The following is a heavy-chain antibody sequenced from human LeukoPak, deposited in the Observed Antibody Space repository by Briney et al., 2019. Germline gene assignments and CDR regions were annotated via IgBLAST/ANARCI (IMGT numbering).Heavy chain of an antibody. J-gene: IGHJ3*02. CDR3: ASLSGYSGYDHAFDI. Sequence: RSLRLSCAASGFTFSSYGMHWVRQAPGKGLEWVAVIWYDGSNKYYADSVKGRFTISRDNSKNTLYLQMNSLRAEDTAVYYCASLSGYSGYDHAFDIWGQGTMVTVSS. CDR1: GFTFSSYG. D-gene: IGHD5-12*01. CDR2: IWYDGSNK. V-gene: IGHV3-33*01.